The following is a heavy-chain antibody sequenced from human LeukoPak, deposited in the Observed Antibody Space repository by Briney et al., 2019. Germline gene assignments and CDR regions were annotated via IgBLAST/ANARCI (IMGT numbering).Heavy chain of an antibody. J-gene: IGHJ4*02. CDR3: AREVSYGDYELGY. CDR2: IKQDGSEK. CDR1: GYTFSSYW. Sequence: GGSLRLSCAGSGYTFSSYWMSWVRQAPGKGLEWVANIKQDGSEKYYVDSVKGRFTISRDNAKNSLYLQMNSLRAEDTAVYYCAREVSYGDYELGYWGQGTLVTVSS. D-gene: IGHD4-17*01. V-gene: IGHV3-7*03.